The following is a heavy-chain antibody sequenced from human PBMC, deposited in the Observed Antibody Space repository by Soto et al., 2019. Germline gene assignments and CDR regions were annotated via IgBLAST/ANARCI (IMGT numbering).Heavy chain of an antibody. D-gene: IGHD5-12*01. CDR2: IYHSGST. J-gene: IGHJ4*02. Sequence: TLSLTCAVSGGSISSGGYSWSWIRQPPGKGLEWIGYIYHSGSTYYNPSLKSRVTISVDRSKNQFSLKLSSVTAADTAVYYCARSVATMDYFDYWGQGTLVTVSS. CDR1: GGSISSGGYS. CDR3: ARSVATMDYFDY. V-gene: IGHV4-30-2*01.